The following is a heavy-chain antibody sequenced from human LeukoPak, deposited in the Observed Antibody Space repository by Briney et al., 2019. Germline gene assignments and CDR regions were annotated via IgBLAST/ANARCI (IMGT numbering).Heavy chain of an antibody. Sequence: GGSLRLSCAVSGFTFTSYWMHWVRQAPGKGLVWVSHINSDGSSTSYADSVKGRFTISRDNAKNTLYLQMSNLRAEDTAVYFCARGGGLDVWGQGATVTVSS. D-gene: IGHD3-16*01. V-gene: IGHV3-74*01. CDR2: INSDGSST. J-gene: IGHJ6*02. CDR1: GFTFTSYW. CDR3: ARGGGLDV.